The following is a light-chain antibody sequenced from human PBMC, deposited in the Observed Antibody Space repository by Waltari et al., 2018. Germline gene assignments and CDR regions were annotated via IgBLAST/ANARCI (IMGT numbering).Light chain of an antibody. CDR1: QSLLHRNGYSY. J-gene: IGKJ3*01. CDR3: MQALQTRT. V-gene: IGKV2-28*01. CDR2: LGS. Sequence: IVMTQSPLSLPVTPGEPASISCKSSQSLLHRNGYSYLSWYLQKPGQSPQLLIYLGSNRASGVPDRFSGSGSGTDFTLKISRVEAEDVGVYYCMQALQTRTFGPGTKVDIK.